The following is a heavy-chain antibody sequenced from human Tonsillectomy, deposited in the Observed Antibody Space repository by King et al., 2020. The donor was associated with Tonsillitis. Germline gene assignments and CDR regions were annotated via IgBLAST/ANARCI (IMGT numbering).Heavy chain of an antibody. Sequence: QLVQSGGGLIQPGGSLRLSCAASGFAVSSTFMTWVRQAPGKGLEWVSIIYSGGSTYYADSVRGRFTISRDSSKNTLDLQMSSLRAEDTALYYCARGGLNDAFDIWGQGTMVTVSS. CDR1: GFAVSSTF. D-gene: IGHD3/OR15-3a*01. V-gene: IGHV3-53*01. J-gene: IGHJ3*02. CDR2: IYSGGST. CDR3: ARGGLNDAFDI.